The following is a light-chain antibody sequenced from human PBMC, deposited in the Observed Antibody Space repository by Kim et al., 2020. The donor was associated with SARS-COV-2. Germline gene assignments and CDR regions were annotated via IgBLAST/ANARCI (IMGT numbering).Light chain of an antibody. J-gene: IGLJ2*01. CDR3: QAWDSNTAV. Sequence: SVSPGQTATITCSGDRLEDRYVCWFQQKPGQSPLLVISQYTKRPSGIPKRFSGSNSGNTATLTISGTQATDEADYFCQAWDSNTAVFGGGTQLTVL. CDR2: QYT. CDR1: RLEDRY. V-gene: IGLV3-1*01.